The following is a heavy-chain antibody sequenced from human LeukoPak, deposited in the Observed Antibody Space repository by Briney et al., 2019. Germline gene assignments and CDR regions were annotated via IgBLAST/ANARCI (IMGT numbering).Heavy chain of an antibody. J-gene: IGHJ4*02. V-gene: IGHV3-23*01. D-gene: IGHD3-22*01. CDR1: GFTFSSYA. Sequence: GGSLRLSCAASGFTFSSYAMSWVRQAPGKGLEWVSAISGSGGSTYYADSVKGRFTISRDNSKNTLYLQMNSLRAEDTAVYYCARGFTMIVVVITVAKVLVALFDYWGQGTLVTVSS. CDR3: ARGFTMIVVVITVAKVLVALFDY. CDR2: ISGSGGST.